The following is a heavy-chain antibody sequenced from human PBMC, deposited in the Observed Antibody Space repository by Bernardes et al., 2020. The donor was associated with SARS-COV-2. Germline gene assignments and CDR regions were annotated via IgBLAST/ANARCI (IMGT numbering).Heavy chain of an antibody. D-gene: IGHD5-12*01. CDR3: ARPEVYSGYEN. J-gene: IGHJ4*02. CDR2: IYPGDSDT. Sequence: GASLKISCEGSGYRFTSHWIAWVRQIPGKGLEWMGTIYPGDSDTRYSPSFEGQVTISADKSINTAYLQWSSLKASDTAIYYCARPEVYSGYENWGQGTLVTVSS. CDR1: GYRFTSHW. V-gene: IGHV5-51*01.